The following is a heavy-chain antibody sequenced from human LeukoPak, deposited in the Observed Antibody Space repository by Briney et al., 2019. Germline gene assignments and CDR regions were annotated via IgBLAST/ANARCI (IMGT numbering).Heavy chain of an antibody. CDR2: ISGDSNTI. CDR3: ARDRAAPTWFFDL. V-gene: IGHV3-48*02. J-gene: IGHJ2*01. D-gene: IGHD2-15*01. CDR1: GFTFSTYS. Sequence: GGSLRLSCAASGFTFSTYSMNWVRQAPGERLEWLSYISGDSNTIYYADSVKGRFTISRDNAKTSLYLQMNTLRDEDTAVYYCARDRAAPTWFFDLWGRGTLVLVSS.